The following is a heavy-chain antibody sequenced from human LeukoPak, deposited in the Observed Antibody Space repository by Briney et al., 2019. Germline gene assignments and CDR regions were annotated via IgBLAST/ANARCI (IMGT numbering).Heavy chain of an antibody. CDR1: GGSISTNY. V-gene: IGHV4-59*12. Sequence: PSETLSLTCTVFGGSISTNYWSWIRQPPGKGLEWIGYIYYSGRTNYNPSLKSRVTISIDTSKNQFSLKLSSVTAADTAVYYCAREGGYYDSSGYYYNDAFDIWGQGTMVTVSS. J-gene: IGHJ3*02. CDR3: AREGGYYDSSGYYYNDAFDI. D-gene: IGHD3-22*01. CDR2: IYYSGRT.